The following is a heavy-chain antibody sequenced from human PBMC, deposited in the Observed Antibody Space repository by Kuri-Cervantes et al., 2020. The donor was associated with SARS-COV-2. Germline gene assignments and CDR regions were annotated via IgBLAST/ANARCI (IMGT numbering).Heavy chain of an antibody. CDR3: ARGAEPYWSDFDY. D-gene: IGHD2-8*02. V-gene: IGHV4-38-2*01. Sequence: GSLRLSCAASGFTFDDYAMHWVRQAPGKGLEWIGSIYYSGSTHYNPSFKSRVTISVDTSKNQFSLKLSSVTAADTAVYYCARGAEPYWSDFDYWGQGTLVTGSS. J-gene: IGHJ4*02. CDR1: GFTFDDYA. CDR2: IYYSGST.